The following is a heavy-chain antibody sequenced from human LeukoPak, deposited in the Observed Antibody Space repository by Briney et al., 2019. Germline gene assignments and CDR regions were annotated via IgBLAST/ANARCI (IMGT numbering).Heavy chain of an antibody. CDR2: ISSSSSYI. Sequence: GGSLRLSCAAPGLTFSSYSMNLVRQAPGKGLEWVSSISSSSSYIYYADSVKGRFTISRDSAKNSLYLQMNSLRAEDTAVYYCARVALYYYGSGSYYLDYWGQGTLVTVSS. CDR1: GLTFSSYS. V-gene: IGHV3-21*01. D-gene: IGHD3-10*01. J-gene: IGHJ4*02. CDR3: ARVALYYYGSGSYYLDY.